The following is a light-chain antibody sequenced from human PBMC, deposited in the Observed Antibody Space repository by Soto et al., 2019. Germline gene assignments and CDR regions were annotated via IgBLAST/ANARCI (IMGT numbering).Light chain of an antibody. V-gene: IGLV2-14*03. CDR1: SSDVGGYKY. Sequence: QSVLTQPASVSGSPGQSIAISCPGSSSDVGGYKYVSWYQQHPGKAPKLMIYDVSNRPSGVSDRFSGSKSGNTASLTISGLQSEDEADYYCSSYTSSNSYVFGTGTKVTVL. CDR2: DVS. J-gene: IGLJ1*01. CDR3: SSYTSSNSYV.